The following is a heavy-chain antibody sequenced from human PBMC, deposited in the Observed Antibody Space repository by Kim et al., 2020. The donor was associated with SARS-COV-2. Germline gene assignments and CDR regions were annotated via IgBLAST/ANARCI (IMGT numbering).Heavy chain of an antibody. D-gene: IGHD1-26*01. CDR2: IKQDGSEK. V-gene: IGHV3-7*03. CDR1: GFTFCGYW. CDR3: ARDPGVGVTLADF. J-gene: IGHJ4*02. Sequence: GGSLRLSCAASGFTFCGYWMNWVRQAPGKGLEWVANIKQDGSEKYYVDSVKGRFTISRDNVKNSLYLQMNSLRVEDTALYYCARDPGVGVTLADFWGQGTLVTVSS.